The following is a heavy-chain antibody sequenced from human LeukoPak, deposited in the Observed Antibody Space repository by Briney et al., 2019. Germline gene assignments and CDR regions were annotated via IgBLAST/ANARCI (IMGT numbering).Heavy chain of an antibody. CDR3: ARGDSSGYKGVTFDY. J-gene: IGHJ4*02. Sequence: KPGGSLRLSCAASGFTFSSYSMNWVSQAPGKGLEWVSSISSSSSYIYYADSVKGRFTISRDNAKNSLYLQMNSLRAEDTAVYYCARGDSSGYKGVTFDYWGQGTLVTVSS. D-gene: IGHD3-22*01. CDR1: GFTFSSYS. CDR2: ISSSSSYI. V-gene: IGHV3-21*01.